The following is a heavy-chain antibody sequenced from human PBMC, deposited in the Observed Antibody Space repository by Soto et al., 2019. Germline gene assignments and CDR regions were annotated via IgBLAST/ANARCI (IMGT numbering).Heavy chain of an antibody. J-gene: IGHJ6*02. CDR1: GYTFTSYG. Sequence: QVQLVQSGAEVKKPGASVKVSCKASGYTFTSYGISWVRQAPGQGLEWMGWIRAYNGNTNYAQKLPGRVTMTTDTSTSKAYMDLRSLRSDDTAVYYGARDLPTMDVWGQGTTVTVSS. CDR3: ARDLPTMDV. V-gene: IGHV1-18*01. CDR2: IRAYNGNT.